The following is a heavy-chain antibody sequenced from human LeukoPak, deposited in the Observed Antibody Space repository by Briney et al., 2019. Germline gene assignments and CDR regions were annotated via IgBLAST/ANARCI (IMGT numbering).Heavy chain of an antibody. Sequence: SETLSLTCAVSGGSISSGGYSWSWIRQPPGKGLEWIVYIYYSGSTYYNPSLKSRVTISVDTSKNQFSLKLSSVTAADTAVYYCASSHYYGSGSYYNPPWYFDYWGQGTLVTVSS. J-gene: IGHJ4*02. V-gene: IGHV4-30-4*07. CDR2: IYYSGST. CDR1: GGSISSGGYS. D-gene: IGHD3-10*01. CDR3: ASSHYYGSGSYYNPPWYFDY.